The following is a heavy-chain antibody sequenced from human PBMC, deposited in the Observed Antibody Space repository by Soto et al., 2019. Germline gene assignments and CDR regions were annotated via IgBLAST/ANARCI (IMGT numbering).Heavy chain of an antibody. J-gene: IGHJ6*03. CDR1: GFTFDDYA. CDR2: ISWNSGSI. D-gene: IGHD2-8*01. CDR3: AVLIVYAGGDYYMDF. V-gene: IGHV3-9*01. Sequence: GGSLRLSCAASGFTFDDYAMHWVRQAPGKGLEWVSGISWNSGSIGYADSVKGRFTISRDNAKNSLYLQMNSLRAEDTALYYCAVLIVYAGGDYYMDFWGKGTTVTVSS.